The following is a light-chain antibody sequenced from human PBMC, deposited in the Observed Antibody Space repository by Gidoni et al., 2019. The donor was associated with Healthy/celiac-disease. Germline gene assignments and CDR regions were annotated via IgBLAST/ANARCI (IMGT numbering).Light chain of an antibody. CDR3: PQYANLPRVT. V-gene: IGKV1-33*01. Sequence: DIQMTQSPSSLSASVGDRVTITCQASQDISNYLNWYQQKPGKAPKLLIYDASNLETGVPSRFSGSGSGTDFTFTISSLQPEDIATYYCPQYANLPRVTFGPGTKVDIK. CDR1: QDISNY. CDR2: DAS. J-gene: IGKJ3*01.